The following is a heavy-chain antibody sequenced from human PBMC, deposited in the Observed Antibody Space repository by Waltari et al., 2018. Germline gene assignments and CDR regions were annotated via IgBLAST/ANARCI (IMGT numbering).Heavy chain of an antibody. CDR3: SAGTVY. CDR1: GFTFTSYW. D-gene: IGHD1-26*01. V-gene: IGHV3-74*01. Sequence: EVQLVESGGGLVQPGVSLRLSCAASGFTFTSYWMHWVRKAPGKGLVWLSLITSDGSTTSYGDSVKGRFTISRDNAKNTLYLQMNSLRAEDTAVYYCSAGTVYWGQGILVTVSS. J-gene: IGHJ4*02. CDR2: ITSDGSTT.